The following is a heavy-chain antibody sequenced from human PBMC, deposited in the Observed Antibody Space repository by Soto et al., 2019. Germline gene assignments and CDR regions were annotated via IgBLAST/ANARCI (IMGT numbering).Heavy chain of an antibody. CDR2: IYYSGST. CDR1: GGSISSSSYY. CDR3: ARHISGARRGGWFDP. D-gene: IGHD3-10*01. Sequence: SETLSLTCTVSGGSISSSSYYWGWIRQPPGKGLEWIGSIYYSGSTSYNPSLKSRVTISVDTSKNQFSLKLSSVTAADTAVYYCARHISGARRGGWFDPWGQGTLVTVSS. J-gene: IGHJ5*02. V-gene: IGHV4-39*01.